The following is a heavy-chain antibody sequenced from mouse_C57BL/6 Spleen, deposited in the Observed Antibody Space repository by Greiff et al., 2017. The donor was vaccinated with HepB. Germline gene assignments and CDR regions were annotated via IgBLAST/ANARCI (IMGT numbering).Heavy chain of an antibody. J-gene: IGHJ2*01. CDR3: ARGIYYDYDVDY. V-gene: IGHV1-82*01. CDR2: IYPGDGDT. Sequence: VKLMESGPELVKPGASVKISCKASGYAFSSSWMNWVKQRPGKGLEWIGRIYPGDGDTNYNGKFKGKATLTADKSSSTAYMQLSSLTSEDSAVYFCARGIYYDYDVDYWGQGTTLTVSS. D-gene: IGHD2-4*01. CDR1: GYAFSSSW.